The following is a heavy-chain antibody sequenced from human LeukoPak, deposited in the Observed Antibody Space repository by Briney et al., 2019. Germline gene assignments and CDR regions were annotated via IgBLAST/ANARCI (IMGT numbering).Heavy chain of an antibody. CDR1: GFTFSSYG. CDR3: AKSNREDIVVVPAALRDYYFDY. V-gene: IGHV3-30*18. CDR2: ISYDGSNK. Sequence: PGRSLGLSCAASGFTFSSYGIHWVRQAPGKGLEWVAVISYDGSNKYYADSVKGRFTISRDNSKNTLYLQMNSLRAEDTAVYYCAKSNREDIVVVPAALRDYYFDYWGQGTLVTVYS. J-gene: IGHJ4*02. D-gene: IGHD2-2*01.